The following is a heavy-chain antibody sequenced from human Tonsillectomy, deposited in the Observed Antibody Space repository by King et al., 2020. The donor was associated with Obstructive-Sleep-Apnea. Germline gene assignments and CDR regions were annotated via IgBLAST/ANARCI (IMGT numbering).Heavy chain of an antibody. CDR1: GGSISSGGYY. CDR3: ARDELAAAGTFYPYYYGMDV. V-gene: IGHV4-31*03. CDR2: IYYSGST. J-gene: IGHJ6*02. Sequence: VQLQESGPGLVKPSQTLSLTCTVSGGSISSGGYYWSWIRQHPGKGLEWIGYIYYSGSTYYNPSLKSRVTISVDTSKNQFSLKLSSVTAADTAVYYCARDELAAAGTFYPYYYGMDVWGQGTTVTVSS. D-gene: IGHD6-13*01.